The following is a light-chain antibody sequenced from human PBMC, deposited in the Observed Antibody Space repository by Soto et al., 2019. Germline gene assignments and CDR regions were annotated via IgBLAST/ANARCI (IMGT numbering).Light chain of an antibody. V-gene: IGKV3-15*01. Sequence: IVMTQSPATLSVSPGERAALSCRASQSVSANLAWYQQKPGQPPRLLIYGASTRATDIPARFSGSGSGTEFTLTISSLQSEDFAVYYCLQRSDWPLTFGGGSKVEI. CDR3: LQRSDWPLT. CDR1: QSVSAN. J-gene: IGKJ4*01. CDR2: GAS.